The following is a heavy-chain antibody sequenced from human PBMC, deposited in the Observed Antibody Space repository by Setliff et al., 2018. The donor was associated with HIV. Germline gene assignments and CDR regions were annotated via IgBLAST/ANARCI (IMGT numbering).Heavy chain of an antibody. CDR3: ARTGIQLWSYYYFDY. D-gene: IGHD5-18*01. Sequence: SETLSLTCTVSGGSISSYYWSWIRQPPGKGLEWIGYIYYSGSTNNNPSLKSRVTISVDTSKNQFSLKLSSVTAADTAVYYCARTGIQLWSYYYFDYWGQGTLVTVSS. J-gene: IGHJ4*02. CDR2: IYYSGST. CDR1: GGSISSYY. V-gene: IGHV4-59*01.